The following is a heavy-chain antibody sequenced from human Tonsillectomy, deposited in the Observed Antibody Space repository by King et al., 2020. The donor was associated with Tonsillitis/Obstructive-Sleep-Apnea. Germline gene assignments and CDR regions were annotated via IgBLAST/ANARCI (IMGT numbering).Heavy chain of an antibody. J-gene: IGHJ4*01. V-gene: IGHV3-64*01. D-gene: IGHD3-10*01. CDR2: IGINGDRT. CDR1: GFDFSTYA. CDR3: ARSPDYGSGIGRFDQ. Sequence: VQLVEPGGGLVQPGGSLRLPCVASGFDFSTYAMHWVRQTPGKGPEYVSWIGINGDRTYYANSVKGRFTISRDNSKNSLYLQLGSLRGVDMAVYYCARSPDYGSGIGRFDQWGHGMLVAVSS.